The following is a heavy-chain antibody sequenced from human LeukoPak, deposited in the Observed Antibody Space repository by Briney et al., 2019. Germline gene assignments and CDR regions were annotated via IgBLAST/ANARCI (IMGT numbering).Heavy chain of an antibody. CDR1: GGSISSSTYY. J-gene: IGHJ4*02. D-gene: IGHD1/OR15-1a*01. V-gene: IGHV4-39*02. CDR2: IHYGGTT. Sequence: SETLSLTCTVSGGSISSSTYYWGWIRQPPGKGLEWIGSIHYGGTTYYNSSLKSRLTISVDTSKNHFSLRLSSVIAADTAVYYCARLLRDPKLDQNTMFGPPGDYWGRGTLVTVSS. CDR3: ARLLRDPKLDQNTMFGPPGDY.